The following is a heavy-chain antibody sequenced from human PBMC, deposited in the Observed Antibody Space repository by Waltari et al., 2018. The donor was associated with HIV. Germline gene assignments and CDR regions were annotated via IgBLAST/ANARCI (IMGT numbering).Heavy chain of an antibody. CDR3: ARGYVQNDLRGLFHL. CDR1: GYTFIDSF. Sequence: QELLVQSGAEVKKPGASVKVSCTASGYTFIDSFIHWVRQAPGQGLEWMGRINPKSCGTHDPQKCQGRVIMTRDKSMSSAYMDLTRVRADDTALYFCARGYVQNDLRGLFHLWGRGTSVTVSS. V-gene: IGHV1-2*06. CDR2: INPKSCGT. D-gene: IGHD2-2*01. J-gene: IGHJ2*01.